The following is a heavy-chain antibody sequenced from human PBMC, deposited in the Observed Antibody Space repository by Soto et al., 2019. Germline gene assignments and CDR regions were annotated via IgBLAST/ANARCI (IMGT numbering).Heavy chain of an antibody. J-gene: IGHJ6*02. V-gene: IGHV5-51*01. D-gene: IGHD1-7*01. Sequence: PXEFLKICCKGSGYSFTSYWIGWVRQIPGKGLEWMGIIYPGDSDTRYSPSFQGQVTISADKSISTAYLQWSSLKASDTAMYYCARLPSITGTSTLYYYYYGMDVWGQGTTVTVSS. CDR1: GYSFTSYW. CDR3: ARLPSITGTSTLYYYYYGMDV. CDR2: IYPGDSDT.